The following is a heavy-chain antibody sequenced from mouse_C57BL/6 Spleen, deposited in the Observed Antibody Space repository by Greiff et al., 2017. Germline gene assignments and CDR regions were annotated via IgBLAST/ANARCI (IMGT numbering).Heavy chain of an antibody. J-gene: IGHJ2*01. V-gene: IGHV1-82*01. CDR2: IYPGDGDT. CDR3: ANDDSPFDY. CDR1: GYAFSSSW. D-gene: IGHD2-3*01. Sequence: VQRVESGPELVKPGASVKISCKASGYAFSSSWMNWVKQRPGKGLEWIGRIYPGDGDTNYNGKFKGKATLTADKSSSTAYMQLSSLTSEDSAVYFCANDDSPFDYWGQGTTLTVSS.